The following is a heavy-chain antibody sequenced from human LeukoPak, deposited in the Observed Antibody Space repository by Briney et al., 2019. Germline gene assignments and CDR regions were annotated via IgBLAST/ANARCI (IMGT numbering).Heavy chain of an antibody. CDR1: GFTFSIYW. V-gene: IGHV3-7*01. Sequence: GGYLILSCAASGFTFSIYWMSGVRQAPGKGLEWVANIKQDGSEKYYVDSVKGRFTISRDNAKNSLYLQMNSLRAEDTAVYYCARGYGNYGFWGQGTLVTVPS. CDR2: IKQDGSEK. D-gene: IGHD4-11*01. CDR3: ARGYGNYGF. J-gene: IGHJ4*02.